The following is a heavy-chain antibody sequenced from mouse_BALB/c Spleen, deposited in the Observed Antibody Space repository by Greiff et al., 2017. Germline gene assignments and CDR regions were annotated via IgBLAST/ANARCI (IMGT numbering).Heavy chain of an antibody. V-gene: IGHV5-17*02. Sequence: EVKVVESGGGLVQPGGSRKLSCAASGFTFSSFGMHWVRQAPEKGLEWVAYISSGSSTIYYADTVKGRFTISRDNPKNTLFLQMTSLRSEDTAMYYCARGKLTGTSWFAYWGQGTLVTVSA. CDR3: ARGKLTGTSWFAY. CDR1: GFTFSSFG. CDR2: ISSGSSTI. D-gene: IGHD4-1*01. J-gene: IGHJ3*01.